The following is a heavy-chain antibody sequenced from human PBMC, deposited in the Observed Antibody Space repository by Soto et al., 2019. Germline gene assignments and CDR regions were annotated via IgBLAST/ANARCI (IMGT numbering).Heavy chain of an antibody. CDR2: ISSNSATI. V-gene: IGHV3-9*02. CDR1: GFIADDYA. J-gene: IGHJ4*02. D-gene: IGHD4-17*01. Sequence: EVQLVESGGGLVQPGRSLRLSCVASGFIADDYAMHWVRQAPGKGLEWVSGISSNSATINYADSVKGRFTISSDNAKNSLFLQMNSLRPEDTAFYYCVKDMKWGGMTTIHYFDSWGQGTLVTVSS. CDR3: VKDMKWGGMTTIHYFDS.